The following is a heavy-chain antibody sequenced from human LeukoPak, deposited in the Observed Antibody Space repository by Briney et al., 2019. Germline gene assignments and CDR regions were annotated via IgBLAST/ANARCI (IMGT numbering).Heavy chain of an antibody. CDR1: GFTFSSYS. CDR3: AELGITMIGGV. Sequence: PGGSLRLSGAAFGFTFSSYSMDWVRQAPGKGRGWVSSIISTNSYIYYADSVKGRFTISRDNAKNSLYLQMNSLRAEDTAVYYCAELGITMIGGVWGKGTTVTISS. CDR2: IISTNSYI. D-gene: IGHD3-10*02. J-gene: IGHJ6*04. V-gene: IGHV3-21*01.